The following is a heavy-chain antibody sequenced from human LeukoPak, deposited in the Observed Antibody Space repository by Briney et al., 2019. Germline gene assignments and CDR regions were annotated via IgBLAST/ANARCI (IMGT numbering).Heavy chain of an antibody. CDR1: GYTFTIYG. D-gene: IGHD6-13*01. V-gene: IGHV1-18*01. Sequence: ASVKVPCKASGYTFTIYGISWVRQAPGQGLEWMGWISAYNGNTNYAQKLQGRVTMTTDTSTSTAYMELRSLRSDDTAVHYCAVGIAAAGSLDYWGQGTLVTVSS. CDR3: AVGIAAAGSLDY. J-gene: IGHJ4*02. CDR2: ISAYNGNT.